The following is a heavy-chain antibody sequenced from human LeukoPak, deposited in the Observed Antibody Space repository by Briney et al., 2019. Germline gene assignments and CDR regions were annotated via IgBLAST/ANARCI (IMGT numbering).Heavy chain of an antibody. CDR3: AKVNSGYDIYYFDY. J-gene: IGHJ4*02. CDR2: ISYDGSNK. CDR1: GFTFSSYG. Sequence: PGRSLRLSCAASGFTFSSYGMHRVRQAPGKGLEWVAVISYDGSNKYYADSVKGRFTISRDNSKNTLYLQMNSLRAEDTAVYYCAKVNSGYDIYYFDYWGQGTLVTVSS. V-gene: IGHV3-30*18. D-gene: IGHD5-12*01.